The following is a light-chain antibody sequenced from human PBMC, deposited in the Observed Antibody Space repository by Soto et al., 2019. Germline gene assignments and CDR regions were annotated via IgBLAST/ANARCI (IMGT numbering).Light chain of an antibody. CDR1: QSFRGL. CDR3: QQRHMWLIT. Sequence: EVMLTQSPVTLSLSPGERATLSCRASQSFRGLLAWYQQKPGQAPRLLIYDAYNRATGIPPRFSGSGSGTAFSLTISSLEPEDSAVYYCQQRHMWLITFGQGTRLEIK. V-gene: IGKV3-11*01. J-gene: IGKJ5*01. CDR2: DAY.